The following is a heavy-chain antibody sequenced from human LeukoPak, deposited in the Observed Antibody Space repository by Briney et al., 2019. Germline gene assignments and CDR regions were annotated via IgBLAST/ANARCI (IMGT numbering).Heavy chain of an antibody. Sequence: ASLKVSCKASGGTFSSYAISWVRQAPGQGLEWMGRIIPILGIANYAQKFQGRVTITADKFTSTAYMELSSLRSEDTAVYYCARDRNAAAGTYYYYYYGMDVWGQGTTVTVSS. CDR2: IIPILGIA. CDR1: GGTFSSYA. D-gene: IGHD6-13*01. J-gene: IGHJ6*02. CDR3: ARDRNAAAGTYYYYYYGMDV. V-gene: IGHV1-69*04.